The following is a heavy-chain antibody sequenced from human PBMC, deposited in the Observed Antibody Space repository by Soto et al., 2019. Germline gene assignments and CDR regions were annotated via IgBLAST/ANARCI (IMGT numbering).Heavy chain of an antibody. CDR1: GYTFTSYG. CDR2: ISAYKGNT. V-gene: IGHV1-18*04. D-gene: IGHD1-26*01. CDR3: ARWLSSGSFIDY. J-gene: IGHJ4*02. Sequence: SVEVSFKAAGYTFTSYGISWVREAPGQGLEWMGWISAYKGNTNYAQKLQGRVTMTTDTSTSTAYMELRSLRSDGTAVYYCARWLSSGSFIDYWGQGTLVTVSS.